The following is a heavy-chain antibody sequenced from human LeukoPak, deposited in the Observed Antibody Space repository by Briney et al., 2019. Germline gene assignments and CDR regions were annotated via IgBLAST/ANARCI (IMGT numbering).Heavy chain of an antibody. V-gene: IGHV3-74*01. CDR3: AGHHQAYSRTY. J-gene: IGHJ4*02. D-gene: IGHD6-13*01. CDR2: ISTDGSST. Sequence: GGSLRLSCAASGFTFSHYWMHWVRQAPGKGLVWVSRISTDGSSTTYADCVKGRFTISRDNAKNTLFLQMNSLRAEDTAVYYCAGHHQAYSRTYWGQGTLVTVSS. CDR1: GFTFSHYW.